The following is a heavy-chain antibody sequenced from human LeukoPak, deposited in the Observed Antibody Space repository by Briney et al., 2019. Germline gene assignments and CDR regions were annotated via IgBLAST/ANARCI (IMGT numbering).Heavy chain of an antibody. J-gene: IGHJ4*02. D-gene: IGHD3-3*01. V-gene: IGHV4-34*01. CDR1: GGSFSGYY. CDR3: ARLGSGFGAFDY. CDR2: INHSGST. Sequence: SETLSLTCAVYGGSFSGYYWSWIRQPPGKGLEWIGEINHSGSTNYNPSLKSRVTISVDTSKNQFSLKLSSVTAADTAVYYCARLGSGFGAFDYWGQGTLVTVFS.